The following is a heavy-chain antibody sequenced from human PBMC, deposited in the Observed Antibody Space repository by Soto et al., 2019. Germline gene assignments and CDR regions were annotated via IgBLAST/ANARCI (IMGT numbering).Heavy chain of an antibody. CDR3: ARDSMVRGVFFDY. CDR2: ISYDGSNK. J-gene: IGHJ4*02. V-gene: IGHV3-30-3*01. D-gene: IGHD3-10*01. CDR1: GFTFSSYA. Sequence: LTLSCAASGFTFSSYAMHWVRQAPGKGLEWVAVISYDGSNKYYADSVKGRFTISRDNSKNTLYLQMNSLRAEDTAVYYCARDSMVRGVFFDYWGQGTLVTVSS.